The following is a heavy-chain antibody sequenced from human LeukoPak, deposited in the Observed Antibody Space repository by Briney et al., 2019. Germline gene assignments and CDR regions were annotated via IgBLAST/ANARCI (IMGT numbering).Heavy chain of an antibody. CDR2: VNPNSGGT. CDR3: SRGAPTIAMTGTGLDY. D-gene: IGHD6-19*01. Sequence: ASVKVSCKASGYTFSDYYMHWVRQAPGQGLEWMGWVNPNSGGTNYAQKFQGRFTMTRATSINTAYMEVSGLRSDDTAVYYCSRGAPTIAMTGTGLDYWGQGTLVAVSS. J-gene: IGHJ4*02. V-gene: IGHV1-2*02. CDR1: GYTFSDYY.